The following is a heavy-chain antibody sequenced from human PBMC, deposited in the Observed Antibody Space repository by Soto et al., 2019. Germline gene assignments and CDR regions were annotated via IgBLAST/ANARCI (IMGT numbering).Heavy chain of an antibody. CDR1: GYTFTSYG. V-gene: IGHV1-18*01. CDR2: ISAYNGNT. J-gene: IGHJ4*02. CDR3: AREARIAAADY. D-gene: IGHD6-13*01. Sequence: QVQLVQSGAEVKKPGASVKVSCKASGYTFTSYGISWVRQAPGQGLEWMGWISAYNGNTNDAQQLQGRVTMTTNTSTGTAYIVLRSLRSDGTAVYYCAREARIAAADYWGQGTLVTVSS.